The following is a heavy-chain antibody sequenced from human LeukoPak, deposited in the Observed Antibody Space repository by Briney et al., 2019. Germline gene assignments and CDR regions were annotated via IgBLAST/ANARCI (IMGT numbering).Heavy chain of an antibody. V-gene: IGHV3-7*02. CDR3: ARSHYYDSSGQFYYYYGLDV. Sequence: GRSLRLSCVASGFTLSSYWMSWVREAPGKGQEWVAGIKQDGSEKYYVDSVKGRFTISRDNAKKTLYLQMNSLRAEDTAVYHCARSHYYDSSGQFYYYYGLDVWGQGTTVTVSS. CDR1: GFTLSSYW. CDR2: IKQDGSEK. D-gene: IGHD3-22*01. J-gene: IGHJ6*02.